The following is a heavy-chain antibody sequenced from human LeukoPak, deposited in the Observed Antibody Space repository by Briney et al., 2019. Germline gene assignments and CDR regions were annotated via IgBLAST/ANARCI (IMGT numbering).Heavy chain of an antibody. J-gene: IGHJ5*02. Sequence: SETLSLTCTVSGGSISSGDYYWSWIRQPPGKGLEWIGYIYYSGSTYYNPSLKSRVTISVDTSKNQFSLKLSSVTAADTAVYYCAREGERYCSGGSCYYNWFDPWGQGTLVTVSS. CDR2: IYYSGST. CDR3: AREGERYCSGGSCYYNWFDP. V-gene: IGHV4-30-4*01. CDR1: GGSISSGDYY. D-gene: IGHD2-15*01.